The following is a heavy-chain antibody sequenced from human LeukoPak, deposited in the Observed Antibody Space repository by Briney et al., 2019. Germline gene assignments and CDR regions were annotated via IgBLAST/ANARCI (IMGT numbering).Heavy chain of an antibody. Sequence: ASVKVSCKVSGYTLTELSMHWVRQAPGKGREWMGGFDPEDGETIYAQKFQGRVTITEDTSTDTAYMELSSLRSEDTAVYYCATLTTADAFDIWGQGTMVTVSS. CDR1: GYTLTELS. CDR3: ATLTTADAFDI. CDR2: FDPEDGET. V-gene: IGHV1-24*01. D-gene: IGHD1-14*01. J-gene: IGHJ3*02.